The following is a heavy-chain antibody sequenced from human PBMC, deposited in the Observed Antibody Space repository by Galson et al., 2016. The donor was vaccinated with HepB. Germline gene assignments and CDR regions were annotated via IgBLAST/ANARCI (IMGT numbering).Heavy chain of an antibody. CDR3: ARRGYCTNGVCQYYYYEMDV. J-gene: IGHJ6*02. CDR1: GGSISSSSYY. V-gene: IGHV4-39*01. CDR2: FYQSGTT. D-gene: IGHD2-8*01. Sequence: SETLSLTCTVSGGSISSSSYYWGWIRQPPGKGLEWIGSFYQSGTTYYNPSLKSRVTISVDTSKNQFSQKQNSLTAADTAVYYCARRGYCTNGVCQYYYYEMDVWGQGTTVTVSS.